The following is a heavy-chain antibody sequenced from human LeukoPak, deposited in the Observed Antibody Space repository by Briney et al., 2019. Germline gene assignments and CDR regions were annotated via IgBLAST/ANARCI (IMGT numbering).Heavy chain of an antibody. J-gene: IGHJ4*02. V-gene: IGHV3-11*01. CDR2: ISSSGSTI. CDR1: GFTFSDYY. CDR3: ARDVTYDSSGFAGG. Sequence: GGSLRLSCAASGFTFSDYYMSWIRQAPGKGLEWVSYISSSGSTIYYADSMKGRFTISRDNAKNSLYLQMNSLRAEGTAVYYCARDVTYDSSGFAGGWGQGTLVTVSS. D-gene: IGHD3-22*01.